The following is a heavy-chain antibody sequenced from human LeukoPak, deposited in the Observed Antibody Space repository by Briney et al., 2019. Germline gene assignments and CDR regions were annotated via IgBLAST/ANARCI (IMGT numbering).Heavy chain of an antibody. CDR3: AREVLRKFDY. V-gene: IGHV3-30*04. Sequence: GGSLRLSCAASGFTFSSYAMHWARQAPGKGLEWVAVISYDGSNKYYADSVKGRFTISRDNSKNTLYLQMNSLRAEDTAVYYCAREVLRKFDYWGQGTLVTVSS. CDR1: GFTFSSYA. CDR2: ISYDGSNK. D-gene: IGHD4-17*01. J-gene: IGHJ4*02.